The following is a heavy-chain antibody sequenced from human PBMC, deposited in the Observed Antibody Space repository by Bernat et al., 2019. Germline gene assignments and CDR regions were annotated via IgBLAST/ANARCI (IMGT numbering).Heavy chain of an antibody. J-gene: IGHJ4*02. V-gene: IGHV4-59*01. CDR3: ASWLGDYFDY. Sequence: QVQLQESGPGLVKPSETLSLTCTVSGGSISSYYWSWIRQPPGKGLEWIGYIYYSGSTNYNPSLKSRVTISVDTSKNQFSLKLSSVTAADTAVYYCASWLGDYFDYWGQGTLVTVSS. D-gene: IGHD3-10*01. CDR1: GGSISSYY. CDR2: IYYSGST.